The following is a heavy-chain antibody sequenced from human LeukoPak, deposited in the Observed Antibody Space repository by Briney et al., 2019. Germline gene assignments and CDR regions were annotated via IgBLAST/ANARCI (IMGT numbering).Heavy chain of an antibody. CDR3: ARDVVEYCSGGSCTRYAY. Sequence: GGSLRLSCAASGFTLSSYAMSWVRQAPGKGLEWVSAISGSGHTTYYAASVKGRFTVSRHNAKNSLYLQMNSLRAEDTAVYYCARDVVEYCSGGSCTRYAYWGQGSLVTVSS. CDR2: ISGSGHTT. J-gene: IGHJ4*02. CDR1: GFTLSSYA. D-gene: IGHD2-15*01. V-gene: IGHV3-23*01.